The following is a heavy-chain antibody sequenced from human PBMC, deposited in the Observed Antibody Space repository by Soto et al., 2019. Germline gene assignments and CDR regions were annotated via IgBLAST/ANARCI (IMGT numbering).Heavy chain of an antibody. CDR1: GFSLSTSGMC. V-gene: IGHV2-70*01. CDR3: ARIRRIAAAGFVDSSAFDI. J-gene: IGHJ3*02. CDR2: IDWDDDK. Sequence: SGPTLVNPTQTLTLTCTFSGFSLSTSGMCVSWIRQPPGKALEWLALIDWDDDKYYSTSLKTRLTISKDTSKNQVVLTMTNMDPVDTATYYCARIRRIAAAGFVDSSAFDIWGQGTMVTVSS. D-gene: IGHD6-13*01.